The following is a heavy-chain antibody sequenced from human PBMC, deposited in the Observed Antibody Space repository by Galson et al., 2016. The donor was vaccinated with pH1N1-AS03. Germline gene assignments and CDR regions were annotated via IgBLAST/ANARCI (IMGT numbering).Heavy chain of an antibody. D-gene: IGHD5-24*01. CDR1: GLRFSNHV. V-gene: IGHV3-23*01. Sequence: SLRLSCAASGLRFSNHVMSWVRQAPGKGLHWVSTISDSGSTTYHGDSVKGRFTTSRGNSQNTLFLHMNSLRAEDTALYYCATVNAEMDDAFDIWGRGTMVTVSS. J-gene: IGHJ3*02. CDR3: ATVNAEMDDAFDI. CDR2: ISDSGSTT.